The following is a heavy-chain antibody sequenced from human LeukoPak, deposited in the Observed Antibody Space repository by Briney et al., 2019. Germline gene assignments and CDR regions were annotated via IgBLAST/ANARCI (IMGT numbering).Heavy chain of an antibody. V-gene: IGHV3-23*01. J-gene: IGHJ4*02. CDR3: ASHCSSTSCYYY. D-gene: IGHD2-2*01. Sequence: GGSLRLSCAGSGFTFSNYAMSWVRQAPGKGLDWVSAISGSGISTYYADSVKGRLTISRDNSKNTLYLQMNSLRAEDTAIYYCASHCSSTSCYYYWGQGTLVTVSS. CDR1: GFTFSNYA. CDR2: ISGSGIST.